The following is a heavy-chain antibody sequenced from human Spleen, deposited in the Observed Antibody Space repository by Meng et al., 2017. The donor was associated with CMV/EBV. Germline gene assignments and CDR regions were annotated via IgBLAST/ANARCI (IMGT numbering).Heavy chain of an antibody. V-gene: IGHV1-2*02. CDR1: GYTFTGYF. CDR3: ARGGGVQEFVLFRNFHH. Sequence: ASVKVSCKASGYTFTGYFMHWVRQAPGQGLEWMGWINPKSGDTNYAQKFQGRVTMTGDTSINTAYMELSSLISDDTAVYYCARGGGVQEFVLFRNFHHWGQGTLVTVSS. J-gene: IGHJ1*01. CDR2: INPKSGDT. D-gene: IGHD3-10*01.